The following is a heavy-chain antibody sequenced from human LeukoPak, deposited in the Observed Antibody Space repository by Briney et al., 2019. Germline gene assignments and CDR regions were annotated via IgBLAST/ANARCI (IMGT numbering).Heavy chain of an antibody. J-gene: IGHJ6*03. D-gene: IGHD3-22*01. CDR1: GFTFDVYG. Sequence: GGSLRLSCASSGFTFDVYGMSWVRQAPGKGLEWVSGINWNGGSTGYADSVKGRFTISRDNAKNSLYLQMNSLRAEDTALYYCARYYYDSSGYSYYYYYMDVWGKGTTVTVS. V-gene: IGHV3-20*04. CDR2: INWNGGST. CDR3: ARYYYDSSGYSYYYYYMDV.